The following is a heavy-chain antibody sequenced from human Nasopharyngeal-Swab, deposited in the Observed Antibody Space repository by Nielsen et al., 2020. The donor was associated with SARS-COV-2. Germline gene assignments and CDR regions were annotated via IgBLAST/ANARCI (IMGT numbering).Heavy chain of an antibody. V-gene: IGHV1-69*13. Sequence: SVKVSCKASGGTFSSYAISWVRQAPGQGLEWMGGIIPMFGTPSYAQKFQGRVTITADESTSTAYMELSSLRSEDTAVYYCARDQTGTGYYYYYMDVWGRGTTVTVSS. CDR2: IIPMFGTP. CDR1: GGTFSSYA. D-gene: IGHD1-1*01. J-gene: IGHJ6*03. CDR3: ARDQTGTGYYYYYMDV.